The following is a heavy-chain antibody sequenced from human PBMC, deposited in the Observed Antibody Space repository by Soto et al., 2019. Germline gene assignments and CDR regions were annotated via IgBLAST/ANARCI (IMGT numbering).Heavy chain of an antibody. CDR1: GGSVSSGDFY. D-gene: IGHD2-15*01. Sequence: SETLSLTCNVSGGSVSSGDFYWSWIRQPPGKGLEWIGYIYYSGSTYYNPSLKSRVSLSVDTSKNQFSLRLSSVTAADTAVYYCAQYDTTPPSTAFDIWGQGTMVPVSS. CDR3: AQYDTTPPSTAFDI. J-gene: IGHJ3*02. V-gene: IGHV4-30-4*01. CDR2: IYYSGST.